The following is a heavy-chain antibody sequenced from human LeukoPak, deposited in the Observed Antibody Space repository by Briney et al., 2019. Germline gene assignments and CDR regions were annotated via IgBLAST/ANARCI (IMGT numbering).Heavy chain of an antibody. J-gene: IGHJ4*02. V-gene: IGHV1-2*02. CDR3: ASVTLSAYDGDY. Sequence: GASVKVSCKSSGYTFTGYYMHWVRQAPGRGREWVGWINPKRGGTNYAQKFQGRVTMTRDTSISTAYMELSRLRSDDTAVYYCASVTLSAYDGDYRGQGTLVTVSS. CDR1: GYTFTGYY. D-gene: IGHD5-12*01. CDR2: INPKRGGT.